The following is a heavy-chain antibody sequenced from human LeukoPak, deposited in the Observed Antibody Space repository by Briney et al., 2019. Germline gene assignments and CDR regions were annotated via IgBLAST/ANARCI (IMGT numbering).Heavy chain of an antibody. D-gene: IGHD6-19*01. CDR2: ISGGSDRI. J-gene: IGHJ4*02. CDR1: GFTLSSYS. CDR3: ARDLRLGSGWYLDFDY. Sequence: GGSLRLSCAASGFTLSSYSMNWVRQAPGRGLEWVSYISGGSDRIYYADSVKGRFTISRDNAKNSLYLHMNSLRDEDTAVYYCARDLRLGSGWYLDFDYWGQGTLVTVSS. V-gene: IGHV3-48*02.